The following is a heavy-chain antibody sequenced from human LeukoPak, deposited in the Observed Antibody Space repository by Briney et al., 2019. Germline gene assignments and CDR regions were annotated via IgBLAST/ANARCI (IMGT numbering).Heavy chain of an antibody. CDR2: IYYCGST. CDR3: ARGRAAANWFDP. J-gene: IGHJ5*02. V-gene: IGHV4-39*01. Sequence: TSETLSLTCTVSGGSISSSSYYWGWIRQPPGKGLEWIGSIYYCGSTYYNPSLKSRVTISVDTSKNQFSLKLSSVTAADTAVYYCARGRAAANWFDPWGQGTLVTVSS. CDR1: GGSISSSSYY. D-gene: IGHD6-13*01.